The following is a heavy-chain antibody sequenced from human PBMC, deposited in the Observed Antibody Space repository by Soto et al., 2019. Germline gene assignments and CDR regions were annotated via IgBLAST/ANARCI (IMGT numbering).Heavy chain of an antibody. V-gene: IGHV3-23*01. CDR3: AKGHGDSSYYYYGMDV. J-gene: IGHJ6*02. D-gene: IGHD4-17*01. Sequence: EVQLLESGGGLVQPGGSLRLSCAASGFTFSSYAMSWVRQAPGKGLEWVSAISGSGGSTYYADSVKGRFTISRDNSKNTLYLQMNSLRAEDTAVYYCAKGHGDSSYYYYGMDVWGQGTTVTVSS. CDR2: ISGSGGST. CDR1: GFTFSSYA.